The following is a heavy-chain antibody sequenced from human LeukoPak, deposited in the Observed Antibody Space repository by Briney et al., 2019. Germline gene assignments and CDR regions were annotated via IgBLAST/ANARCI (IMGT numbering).Heavy chain of an antibody. J-gene: IGHJ6*02. CDR1: GYTFTSYD. Sequence: ASVKVSCKASGYTFTSYDINWVRQATGQGLEWMGWMNPNSGNTGYAQKFQGRVTMTRNTSISTAYMELSSLRSEDTAVYYCAEMATIDGNYYYGMDVWGQGTTVTVSS. D-gene: IGHD5-24*01. V-gene: IGHV1-8*01. CDR2: MNPNSGNT. CDR3: AEMATIDGNYYYGMDV.